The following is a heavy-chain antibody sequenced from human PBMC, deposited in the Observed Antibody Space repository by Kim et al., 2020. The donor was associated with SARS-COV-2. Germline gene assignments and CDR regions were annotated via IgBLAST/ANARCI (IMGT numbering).Heavy chain of an antibody. D-gene: IGHD3-16*01. V-gene: IGHV3-48*02. CDR2: ISSSSRTI. CDR3: ARSSMGASRFQH. CDR1: GFTFSSYS. J-gene: IGHJ1*01. Sequence: GGSLRLSCAASGFTFSSYSMNWVRQAPGKGLVWASYISSSSRTIYYADSVKGRFTISRDNAKNSLYLQMNSLRDEDTAVYYCARSSMGASRFQHWGQGTLVTASS.